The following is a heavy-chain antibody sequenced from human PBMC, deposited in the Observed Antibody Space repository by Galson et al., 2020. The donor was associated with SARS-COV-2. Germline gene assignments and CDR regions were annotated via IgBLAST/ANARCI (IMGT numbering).Heavy chain of an antibody. J-gene: IGHJ4*02. D-gene: IGHD2-15*01. CDR1: GFTFSNYA. Sequence: GGSLRLSCAASGFTFSNYAMTWVRQSRGKGLEWVSGISDSGGSTSYADSVKGRFTTSRDNSKDTLFLQMNSLRAEDTAVYYCAKGIPGCSSGTCYCFDNWGQGTLVTVSS. CDR3: AKGIPGCSSGTCYCFDN. V-gene: IGHV3-23*01. CDR2: ISDSGGST.